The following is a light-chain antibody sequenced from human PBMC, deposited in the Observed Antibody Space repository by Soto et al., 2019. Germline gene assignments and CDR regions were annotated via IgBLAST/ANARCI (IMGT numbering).Light chain of an antibody. J-gene: IGLJ3*02. Sequence: QTVVTQEPSFSVSPGRTVTLTCGLSSGSVSSSNYPSWYQQTPGQAPRTLIYSTNTRSSGVPDRFSASILGNKAALTITGALADDECDYYCVLYMGSGIWVFGGGTKLTVL. CDR1: SGSVSSSNY. CDR2: STN. CDR3: VLYMGSGIWV. V-gene: IGLV8-61*01.